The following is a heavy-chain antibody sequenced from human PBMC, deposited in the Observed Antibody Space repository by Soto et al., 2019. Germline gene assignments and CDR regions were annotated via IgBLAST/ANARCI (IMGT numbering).Heavy chain of an antibody. D-gene: IGHD3-3*01. J-gene: IGHJ4*02. CDR3: ARAPRLVGVTIYENYFDF. CDR1: GGTFRNSV. V-gene: IGHV1-69*13. CDR2: LIPTFDTS. Sequence: GASVKVSCKASGGTFRNSVISWLRQAPGQGLEWMGGLIPTFDTSNYAQKFQGRVTIIADESTSTAYMELTGLRSEDTAVYFCARAPRLVGVTIYENYFDFWGQGTLVTVSS.